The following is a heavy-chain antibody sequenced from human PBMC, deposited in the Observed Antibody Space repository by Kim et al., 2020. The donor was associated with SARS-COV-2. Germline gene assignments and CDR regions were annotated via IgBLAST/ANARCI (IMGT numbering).Heavy chain of an antibody. D-gene: IGHD2-15*01. Sequence: GGSLRLSCAASGFTFSSYWMHWVRQAPGKGLVWVSRINSDGSSTSYADSVKGRFTISRDNAKNTLYLQMNSLRAEDTAVYYCARNKRGGLNWFDPWGQGTLVTVSS. CDR1: GFTFSSYW. V-gene: IGHV3-74*01. J-gene: IGHJ5*02. CDR3: ARNKRGGLNWFDP. CDR2: INSDGSST.